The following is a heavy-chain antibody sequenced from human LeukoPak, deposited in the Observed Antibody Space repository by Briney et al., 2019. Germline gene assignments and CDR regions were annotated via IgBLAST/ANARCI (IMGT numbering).Heavy chain of an antibody. Sequence: PSGTLSLTCTVSGYSISSGYYWGWIRQPPGKGLEWIGSIYHSGSTYYNPSLKSRVTISVDTSKNQFSLKLSSVTAADTAVYYCARALPSIAAAGHFDYWGQGTLVTVSS. V-gene: IGHV4-38-2*02. D-gene: IGHD6-13*01. CDR2: IYHSGST. J-gene: IGHJ4*02. CDR1: GYSISSGYY. CDR3: ARALPSIAAAGHFDY.